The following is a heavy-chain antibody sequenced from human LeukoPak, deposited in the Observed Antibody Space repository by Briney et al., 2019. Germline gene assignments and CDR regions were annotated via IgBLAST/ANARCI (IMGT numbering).Heavy chain of an antibody. J-gene: IGHJ3*02. CDR1: GFTFSSYG. CDR2: ISYDGSNK. Sequence: PGGSLRLSCAASGFTFSSYGMHWVRQAPGKGLEWVAIISYDGSNKYYADSVKGRFTISRDNSKNTLYVQMDSLRAEDTAMYYCARAGYSEYQVLWGSAFDIWGQGTMVTVSS. D-gene: IGHD2-2*01. V-gene: IGHV3-30*03. CDR3: ARAGYSEYQVLWGSAFDI.